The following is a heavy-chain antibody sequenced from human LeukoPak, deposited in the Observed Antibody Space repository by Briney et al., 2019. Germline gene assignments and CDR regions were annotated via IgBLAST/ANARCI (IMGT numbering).Heavy chain of an antibody. Sequence: PSETPSLTCNVPGDSINSHYWSWIRQPPGKGLEWIGYIYYSGSTNYNPSLKSRVTISVDTSKNQFSLKLSSVTAADTAVYYCARVLGCSGGSCYLGYYYYGMDVWGQGTTVTVSS. CDR3: ARVLGCSGGSCYLGYYYYGMDV. V-gene: IGHV4-59*11. D-gene: IGHD2-15*01. J-gene: IGHJ6*02. CDR2: IYYSGST. CDR1: GDSINSHY.